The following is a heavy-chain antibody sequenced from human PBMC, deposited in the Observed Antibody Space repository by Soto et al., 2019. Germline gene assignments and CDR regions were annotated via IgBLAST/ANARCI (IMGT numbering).Heavy chain of an antibody. CDR3: ARDLHLRPIYYYYGMDV. CDR1: RFSFSSFS. D-gene: IGHD5-12*01. Sequence: GGSLRLSCAASRFSFSSFSMNWVRQAPGKGLEWVSSISSSSTKIYYADSVKGRFTISRDDAKNSLYLQMNSLTAEDTAVYYCARDLHLRPIYYYYGMDVWGQGTTVTVSS. V-gene: IGHV3-21*01. J-gene: IGHJ6*02. CDR2: ISSSSTKI.